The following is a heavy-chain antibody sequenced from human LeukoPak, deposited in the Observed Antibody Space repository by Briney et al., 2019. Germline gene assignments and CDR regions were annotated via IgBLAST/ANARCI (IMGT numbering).Heavy chain of an antibody. J-gene: IGHJ5*02. CDR2: FDPEDGET. CDR3: ARVMSRGSHLGEDWFDP. V-gene: IGHV1-24*01. D-gene: IGHD1-26*01. Sequence: ASVKVSCKVSGYTLTELSMHWVRQAPGKGLEWMGGFDPEDGETIYAQKFQGRVTMTEDTSTDTAYMELSSLRSEDTAVYYCARVMSRGSHLGEDWFDPWGQGTLVTVSS. CDR1: GYTLTELS.